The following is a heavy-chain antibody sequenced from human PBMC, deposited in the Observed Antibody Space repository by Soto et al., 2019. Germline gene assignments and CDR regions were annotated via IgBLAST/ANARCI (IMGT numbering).Heavy chain of an antibody. Sequence: EVQLVESGGGLVQPGGSLRLSCAASGFTFSSYWMHWVRQAPGKGLVWVSRINSDGSSTSYADSVKGRFTISRDNAKNTLYLQMNSLRAEDTAVYYCATLAATSYGDYDPDFDSRGQGTLVTVSS. V-gene: IGHV3-74*01. J-gene: IGHJ4*02. CDR1: GFTFSSYW. CDR3: ATLAATSYGDYDPDFDS. D-gene: IGHD4-17*01. CDR2: INSDGSST.